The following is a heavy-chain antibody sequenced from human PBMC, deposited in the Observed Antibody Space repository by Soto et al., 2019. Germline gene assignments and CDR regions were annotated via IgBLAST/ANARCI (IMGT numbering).Heavy chain of an antibody. CDR3: ALRSMAVVPEY. V-gene: IGHV4-59*01. D-gene: IGHD3-22*01. CDR1: GDSISSYY. J-gene: IGHJ4*02. CDR2: IYYSGST. Sequence: SETLSLTCTISGDSISSYYWSWIRQPPGKGLEWIAYIYYSGSTNYNPSLRSRVTISVDTSKNQFSLKLSSMTAADTAVYYCALRSMAVVPEYWGQGTLVTVSS.